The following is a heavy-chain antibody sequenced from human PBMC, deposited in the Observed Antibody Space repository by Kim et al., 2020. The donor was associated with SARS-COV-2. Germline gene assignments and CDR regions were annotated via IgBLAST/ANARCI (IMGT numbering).Heavy chain of an antibody. V-gene: IGHV3-64D*09. Sequence: GGSLRLSCSASGFTFSSYAMHWVRQAPGKGLEYVSAISSNGGSTYYADSVKGRFTISRDNSKNTLYLQMSSLRAEDTAVYYCVKPNIPSYDYVWGSYRTPFDYWGQGTLVTVSS. CDR2: ISSNGGST. J-gene: IGHJ4*02. CDR1: GFTFSSYA. CDR3: VKPNIPSYDYVWGSYRTPFDY. D-gene: IGHD3-16*02.